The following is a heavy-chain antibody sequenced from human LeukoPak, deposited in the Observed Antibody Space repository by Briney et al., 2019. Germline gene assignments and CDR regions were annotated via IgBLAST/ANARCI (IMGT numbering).Heavy chain of an antibody. CDR2: IYYSGST. CDR1: GGSITSSSYY. J-gene: IGHJ6*03. D-gene: IGHD3-3*01. Sequence: PSETLSLTCTVSGGSITSSSYYWGWIRQPPGKGLEWIGSIYYSGSTYYNPSVKSRVTISVDASKNQFSLKLNSVTAADTAVYYCARGKRLWSGSFNYYYSYMDVWGKGTTVTVSS. V-gene: IGHV4-39*07. CDR3: ARGKRLWSGSFNYYYSYMDV.